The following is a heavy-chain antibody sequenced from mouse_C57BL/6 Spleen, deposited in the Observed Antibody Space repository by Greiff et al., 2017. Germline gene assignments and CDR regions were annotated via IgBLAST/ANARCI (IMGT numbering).Heavy chain of an antibody. Sequence: VQLVESGAELVKPGASVKLSCKASGYTFTEYTIHWVKQRSGQGLEWIGWFYPGSGSIKYNEKFKDKATLTADKSSSTVYMELSRLTSEDSAVYFCARHEIGYSYSNYYFDYWGQGTTLTVSS. CDR1: GYTFTEYT. J-gene: IGHJ2*01. D-gene: IGHD2-5*01. CDR3: ARHEIGYSYSNYYFDY. CDR2: FYPGSGSI. V-gene: IGHV1-62-2*01.